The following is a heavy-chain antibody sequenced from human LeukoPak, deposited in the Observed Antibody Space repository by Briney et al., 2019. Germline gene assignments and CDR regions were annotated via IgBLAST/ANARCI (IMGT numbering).Heavy chain of an antibody. V-gene: IGHV4-61*02. CDR1: GGSISSGSYY. CDR2: IYTSGST. D-gene: IGHD2-21*02. Sequence: PSETLSLTCTVSGGSISSGSYYWSWIRQPAGKGLEWIGRIYTSGSTSYNPSLKSRVTISVDTSKNQFSLKLSSVTAADTAVYYCAIQAYCGGDCQYPLSYWGQGTLVTVSS. J-gene: IGHJ4*02. CDR3: AIQAYCGGDCQYPLSY.